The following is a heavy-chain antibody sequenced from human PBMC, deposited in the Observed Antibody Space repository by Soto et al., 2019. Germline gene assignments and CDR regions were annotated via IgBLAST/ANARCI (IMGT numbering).Heavy chain of an antibody. CDR1: GFTFSSYS. CDR2: TSSSSSTI. V-gene: IGHV3-48*02. Sequence: GGSLRLSCAASGFTFSSYSMNWVRQAPGKGLEWVSYTSSSSSTIYYADSVKGRFTISRDNAKNSLYLQMNSLRDEDTAVYYCARDSFNYYGSGSYPTTPDYWGQGTLVTVSS. J-gene: IGHJ4*02. CDR3: ARDSFNYYGSGSYPTTPDY. D-gene: IGHD3-10*01.